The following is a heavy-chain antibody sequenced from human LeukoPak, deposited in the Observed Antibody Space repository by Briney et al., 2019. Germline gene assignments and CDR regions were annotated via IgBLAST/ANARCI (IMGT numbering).Heavy chain of an antibody. V-gene: IGHV1-69*13. CDR2: IIPIFGTA. J-gene: IGHJ4*02. CDR3: ARDGLLWFGEYSVSFAY. D-gene: IGHD3-10*01. CDR1: GGTFSSYA. Sequence: SVKVSCKASGGTFSSYAISWVRQAPGQGLEWMGGIIPIFGTANYAQKFQGRVTITADESTSTAYMELSSLRSEDTAVYYCARDGLLWFGEYSVSFAYWGQGTLVTVSS.